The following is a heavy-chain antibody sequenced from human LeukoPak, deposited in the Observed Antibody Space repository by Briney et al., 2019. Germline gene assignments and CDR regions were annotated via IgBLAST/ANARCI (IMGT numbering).Heavy chain of an antibody. D-gene: IGHD3-22*01. Sequence: ASVKVSCKASGGTFSSYAISWVRQAPGQGLEWMGRIIPIFGTANCAQKFQGRVTITTDESTSTAYMELSSLRSEDTAVYYCARVQGLDSSGYSFAFDIWGQGTMVTVSS. V-gene: IGHV1-69*05. J-gene: IGHJ3*02. CDR1: GGTFSSYA. CDR3: ARVQGLDSSGYSFAFDI. CDR2: IIPIFGTA.